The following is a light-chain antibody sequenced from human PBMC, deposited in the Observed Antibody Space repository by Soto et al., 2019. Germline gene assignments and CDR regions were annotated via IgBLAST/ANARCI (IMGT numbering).Light chain of an antibody. Sequence: EIVMTQYPATLSVSPGERATLSCRASQSVNINLAWYQQKPGQAPRLLIYGTSNRATGIPDRFSGSGSGTDFTLTISRLEPEDFAVYYCQQYGSSGTFGQGTNVDIK. CDR1: QSVNIN. CDR3: QQYGSSGT. CDR2: GTS. J-gene: IGKJ1*01. V-gene: IGKV3-20*01.